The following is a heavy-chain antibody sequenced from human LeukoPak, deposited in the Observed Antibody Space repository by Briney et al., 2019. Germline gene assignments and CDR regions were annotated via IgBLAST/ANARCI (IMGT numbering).Heavy chain of an antibody. CDR3: AKDSRSFDP. CDR2: ISGSGDNA. Sequence: GGSLSLSCAPSVFTHNSYAMSLDRPAPRKGLQWVSAISGSGDNAYYADSVKGRFTISRDNSKNTLYLHMDSLRAEDTAVYYGAKDSRSFDPWGQGTLVTVSS. J-gene: IGHJ5*02. CDR1: VFTHNSYA. V-gene: IGHV3-23*01.